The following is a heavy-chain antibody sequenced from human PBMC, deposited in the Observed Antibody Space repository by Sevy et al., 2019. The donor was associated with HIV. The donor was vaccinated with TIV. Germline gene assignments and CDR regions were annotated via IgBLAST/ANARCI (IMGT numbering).Heavy chain of an antibody. CDR1: GFTFSNSR. V-gene: IGHV3-7*01. CDR2: INEDGREK. Sequence: GGSLRLSCAASGFTFSNSRMTWVRQAPGKGLEWVASINEDGREKLYVDSVKGRFTISRDNAKNSLYLQMNSLRVEDSAVYYCARWDLSPWFDPWGQGTLVTVSS. D-gene: IGHD1-26*01. CDR3: ARWDLSPWFDP. J-gene: IGHJ5*02.